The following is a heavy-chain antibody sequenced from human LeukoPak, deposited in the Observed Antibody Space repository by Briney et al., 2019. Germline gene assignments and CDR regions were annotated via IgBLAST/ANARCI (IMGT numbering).Heavy chain of an antibody. Sequence: GGSLRLSCEASGFTFDSCARSWVRQAPGKGLEWVSAISESGSGTYYADSVKGRFTISRDNSKNTLSLQMNSLRVDDTALYYCAKGVFGVNRAFDYWGQGTLVTVSS. D-gene: IGHD3-3*01. J-gene: IGHJ4*02. CDR2: ISESGSGT. CDR1: GFTFDSCA. CDR3: AKGVFGVNRAFDY. V-gene: IGHV3-23*01.